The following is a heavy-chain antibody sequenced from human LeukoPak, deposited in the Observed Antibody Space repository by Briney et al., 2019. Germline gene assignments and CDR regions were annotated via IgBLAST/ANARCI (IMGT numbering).Heavy chain of an antibody. D-gene: IGHD1-26*01. J-gene: IGHJ4*02. CDR3: ARGGADGWEMDD. Sequence: GGSLRLSCAASGFNFDNFWMSWVRQAPGKGLEWVANIREDGGKQNYVDSVKGRFTISRDNAKSSLYLQMNSLRAEDTAVYYCARGGADGWEMDDWGQGTLVTVSS. CDR2: IREDGGKQ. V-gene: IGHV3-7*04. CDR1: GFNFDNFW.